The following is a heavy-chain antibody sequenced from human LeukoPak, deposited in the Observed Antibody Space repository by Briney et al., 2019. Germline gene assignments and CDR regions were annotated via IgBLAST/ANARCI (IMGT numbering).Heavy chain of an antibody. CDR3: ASTSLRITMVRGVSHFDY. D-gene: IGHD3-10*01. CDR2: ISSSSYI. CDR1: GFTFSSYS. Sequence: GGSLRLSCAASGFTFSSYSMNWVRQAPGKGLEWVSSISSSSYIYYADSVKGRFTISRDNAKNSLYLQMNSLRAEDTAVYYCASTSLRITMVRGVSHFDYWGQGTLVTVSS. J-gene: IGHJ4*02. V-gene: IGHV3-21*01.